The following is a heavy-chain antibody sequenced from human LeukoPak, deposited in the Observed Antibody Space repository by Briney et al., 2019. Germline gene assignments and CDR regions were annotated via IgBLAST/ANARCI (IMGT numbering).Heavy chain of an antibody. CDR2: ISGYNGHA. CDR3: ARAGHRRYYYDGGYDY. Sequence: ASVKVSCKAFGYTFTNYGISWVRQAPGQGLEWMGWISGYNGHANYAQKLQGRVTMTTDPSTSTAFMELRSLRSDDTAVYYCARAGHRRYYYDGGYDYGDQGTLVTVPS. CDR1: GYTFTNYG. J-gene: IGHJ4*02. V-gene: IGHV1-18*01. D-gene: IGHD3-22*01.